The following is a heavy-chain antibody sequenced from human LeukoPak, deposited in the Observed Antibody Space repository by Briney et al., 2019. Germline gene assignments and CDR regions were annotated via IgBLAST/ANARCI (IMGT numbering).Heavy chain of an antibody. CDR1: GFTFSSHW. V-gene: IGHV3-74*01. D-gene: IGHD3-10*01. Sequence: GGSLRLSCAASGFTFSSHWMHWVRQAPGQGLVWVSRINGDGSSTSYADSVKGRFTISRDNAKNTLYREMNSLRAEDTAVYYCARDRSNYGSGSYYKFDYWGQGTLVTVSS. CDR3: ARDRSNYGSGSYYKFDY. CDR2: INGDGSST. J-gene: IGHJ4*02.